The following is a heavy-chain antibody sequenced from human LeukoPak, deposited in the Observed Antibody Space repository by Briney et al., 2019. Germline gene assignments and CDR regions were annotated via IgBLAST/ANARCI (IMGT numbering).Heavy chain of an antibody. CDR2: TDYRGGA. D-gene: IGHD3-22*01. J-gene: IGHJ4*02. CDR1: GVSISSGGYY. V-gene: IGHV4-30-4*08. CDR3: VRGRQNYSDSV. Sequence: NPSETLSLTCTVSGVSISSGGYYWNCIRQPPGKGLEWIGNTDYRGGATYSPSLKSRISISVDTSKNQVSLELNSVTVADTAVYYCVRGRQNYSDSVWGQGTLVTVSS.